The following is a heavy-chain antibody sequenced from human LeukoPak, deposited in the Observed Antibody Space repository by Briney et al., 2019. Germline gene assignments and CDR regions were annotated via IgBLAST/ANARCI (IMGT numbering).Heavy chain of an antibody. D-gene: IGHD2-8*02. J-gene: IGHJ4*02. V-gene: IGHV4-34*01. CDR3: AGDSTGLFFDY. CDR1: GGSISSYY. CDR2: INHSGST. Sequence: SETLSLTCTVSGGSISSYYWSWIRQPPGKGLEWIGEINHSGSTNYNPSLKSRVTISVDTSKNKVSLTLRSVTAADTAVYYCAGDSTGLFFDYWGQGTLITVSS.